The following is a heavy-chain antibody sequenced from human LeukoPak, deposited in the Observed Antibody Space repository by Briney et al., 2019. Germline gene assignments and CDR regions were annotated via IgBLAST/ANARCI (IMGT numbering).Heavy chain of an antibody. D-gene: IGHD6-19*01. Sequence: ASVKVSCKASGYTFTSYGISWVRQAPGQGLEWMGWISAYNGNTNYAQKLQGRVTMTTDTSTSTAYMELRSLRSDDTAVYYCARYAKTVAGNYYYYYGMDAWGQGTTVTVSS. J-gene: IGHJ6*02. CDR2: ISAYNGNT. CDR3: ARYAKTVAGNYYYYYGMDA. CDR1: GYTFTSYG. V-gene: IGHV1-18*01.